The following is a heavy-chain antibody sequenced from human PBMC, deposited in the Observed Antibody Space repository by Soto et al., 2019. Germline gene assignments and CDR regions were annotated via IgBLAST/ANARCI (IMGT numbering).Heavy chain of an antibody. CDR2: IIPIFGTA. D-gene: IGHD2-15*01. J-gene: IGHJ5*02. V-gene: IGHV1-69*13. CDR1: GGTFSSYA. Sequence: WASVKVSCKASGGTFSSYAISWVRQAPGQGLEWMGGIIPIFGTANYAQKFQGRVTITADESTSTAYMELSSLRSEDTAVYYCARDKGQDHWFDPWGQGXLVTVYS. CDR3: ARDKGQDHWFDP.